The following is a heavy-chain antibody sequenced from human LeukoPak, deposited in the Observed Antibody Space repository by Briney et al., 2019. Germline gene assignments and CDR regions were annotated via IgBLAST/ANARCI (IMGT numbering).Heavy chain of an antibody. CDR3: ARWYSSSGYLDY. D-gene: IGHD6-6*01. CDR2: IYHSGNT. Sequence: SEALSLTCAVSGYSISSGYYWGWIRQPPGKGLEWIGSIYHSGNTNYDPSLKSRVTISVDTSKNQFSLKVSSVTAADTALYYCARWYSSSGYLDYWGQGTLVTVSS. J-gene: IGHJ4*02. V-gene: IGHV4-38-2*01. CDR1: GYSISSGYY.